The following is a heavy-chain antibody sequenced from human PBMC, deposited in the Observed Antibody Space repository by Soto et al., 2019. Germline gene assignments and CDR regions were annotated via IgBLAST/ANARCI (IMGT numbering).Heavy chain of an antibody. J-gene: IGHJ6*02. Sequence: KASETLSLTCAVVGDSLRGQSWNWIRQSPGKGLEWIGEIDQSGGTNYNPSLKSRAIISDDTSKNQFSLTLTSVTAADTAVYYCAREDSYGWSGESLEVWGQGTTVTVSS. D-gene: IGHD6-19*01. CDR2: IDQSGGT. CDR3: AREDSYGWSGESLEV. V-gene: IGHV4-34*01. CDR1: GDSLRGQS.